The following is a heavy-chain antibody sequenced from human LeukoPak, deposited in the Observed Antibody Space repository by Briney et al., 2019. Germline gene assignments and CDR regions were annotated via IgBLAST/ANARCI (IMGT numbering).Heavy chain of an antibody. CDR2: ISDSGGST. CDR3: GKDQSSQWLVAPADY. V-gene: IGHV3-23*01. CDR1: GFTFSRYG. J-gene: IGHJ4*02. D-gene: IGHD6-19*01. Sequence: EGSLRLSCAASGFTFSRYGLSWVRQAPGKGLEWVSGISDSGGSTYYTDSVKGRFTISRDNSKNTLYLQMNSLRADDTAVYYCGKDQSSQWLVAPADYWGQGTLVTVSS.